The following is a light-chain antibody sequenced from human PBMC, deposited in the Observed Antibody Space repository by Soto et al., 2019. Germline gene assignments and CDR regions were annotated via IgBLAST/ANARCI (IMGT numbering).Light chain of an antibody. Sequence: QSALTQPASASGSPGQSITISCTGTSSDVGGYNYVSWYQQHPGKAPKLMIYEVSNRPSGVSNRFSGSKSGNTASLTISGLQAEDEADYYCSSYTSSSTYYVFGTGTRSPS. CDR1: SSDVGGYNY. CDR2: EVS. J-gene: IGLJ1*01. CDR3: SSYTSSSTYYV. V-gene: IGLV2-14*01.